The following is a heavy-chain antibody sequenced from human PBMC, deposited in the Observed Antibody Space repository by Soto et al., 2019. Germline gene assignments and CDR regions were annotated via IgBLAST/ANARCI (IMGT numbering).Heavy chain of an antibody. CDR1: GFTFTSSA. Sequence: QMPLVQSGPEVKKPGTSVKVSCEASGFTFTSSAVQWVRQARGQRLEWIGWIVVGSGNTNYAQKFQERVTITRDMSTSTAYMELSSLRSEDTAVYYCAAGFRIAARYYYGMDVWGQGTTVTVSS. V-gene: IGHV1-58*01. D-gene: IGHD6-6*01. CDR2: IVVGSGNT. CDR3: AAGFRIAARYYYGMDV. J-gene: IGHJ6*02.